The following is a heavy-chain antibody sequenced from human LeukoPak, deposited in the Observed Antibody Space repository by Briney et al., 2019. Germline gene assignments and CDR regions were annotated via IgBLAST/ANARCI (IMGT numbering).Heavy chain of an antibody. CDR2: IIPIFGTA. D-gene: IGHD2-2*01. Sequence: SVKVSCKASGGTFSSYAISWVRQAPGQGLEWMGGIIPIFGTANYAQKFQGRATITADESTSTAYMELSSLRSEDTAVYYCARDFCSSTNCYRLPYYGMDVWGQGTTVTVSS. CDR1: GGTFSSYA. CDR3: ARDFCSSTNCYRLPYYGMDV. J-gene: IGHJ6*02. V-gene: IGHV1-69*13.